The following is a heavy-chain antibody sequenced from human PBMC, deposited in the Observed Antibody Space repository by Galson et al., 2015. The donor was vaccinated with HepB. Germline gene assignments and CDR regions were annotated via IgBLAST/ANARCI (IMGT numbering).Heavy chain of an antibody. CDR3: TTGFVVVTAAAFDI. CDR1: GFTFSNAW. V-gene: IGHV3-15*01. Sequence: SLRLSCAASGFTFSNAWMSWVRQAPGKGLEWVGRIKSKTDGGTTDYAAPVKGRFTISRDDSKNTLYLQMNSLKTEDTAVYYCTTGFVVVTAAAFDIWGQGTMVTVSS. CDR2: IKSKTDGGTT. J-gene: IGHJ3*02. D-gene: IGHD2-21*02.